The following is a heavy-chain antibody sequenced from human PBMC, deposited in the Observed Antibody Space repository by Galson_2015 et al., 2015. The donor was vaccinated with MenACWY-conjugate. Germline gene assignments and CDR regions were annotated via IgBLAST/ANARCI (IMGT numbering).Heavy chain of an antibody. J-gene: IGHJ5*02. CDR1: GGSISSYY. CDR3: AAPHTGWGEGSGFDP. V-gene: IGHV4-59*01. D-gene: IGHD3-10*01. CDR2: IYYSGST. Sequence: SETLSLTCTVSGGSISSYYWSWIRQPPGKGLEWIGYIYYSGSTNYNPSLKSRVTISVDTSKNQFSLNLSSVTAADTAIYYCAAPHTGWGEGSGFDPWGQGTPVTVSS.